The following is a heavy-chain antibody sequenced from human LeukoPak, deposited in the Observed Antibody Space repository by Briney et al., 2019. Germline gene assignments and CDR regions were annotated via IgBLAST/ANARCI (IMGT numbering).Heavy chain of an antibody. J-gene: IGHJ4*02. CDR3: ARDTTSGSGSYYHDY. Sequence: GGSLRLSCAASGFTFSSYSMNWVRQAPGKGLEWVSSTSSSSSYIYYADSVKGRFTISRDNAKNSLYLQMNSLRAEDTAVYYCARDTTSGSGSYYHDYWGQGTLVTVSS. D-gene: IGHD3-10*01. CDR2: TSSSSSYI. CDR1: GFTFSSYS. V-gene: IGHV3-21*01.